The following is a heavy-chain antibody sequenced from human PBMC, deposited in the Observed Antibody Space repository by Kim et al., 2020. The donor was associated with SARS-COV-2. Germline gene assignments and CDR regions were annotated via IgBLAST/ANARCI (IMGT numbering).Heavy chain of an antibody. J-gene: IGHJ4*02. CDR3: AKVCHVLRFLEWLSPLDY. V-gene: IGHV3-43*02. Sequence: GGSLRLSCAASGFTFDDYAMHWVRQAPGKGLEWVSLISGDGGSTYYADSVTGRFTISRDNSKNSLYLQMNSLRTEDTALYYCAKVCHVLRFLEWLSPLDYWGQGTLVTVSS. CDR2: ISGDGGST. CDR1: GFTFDDYA. D-gene: IGHD3-3*01.